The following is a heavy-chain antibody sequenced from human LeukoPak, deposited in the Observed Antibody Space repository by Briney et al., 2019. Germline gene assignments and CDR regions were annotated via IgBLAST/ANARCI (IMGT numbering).Heavy chain of an antibody. CDR3: ARDRGSVTRGTGYFDY. J-gene: IGHJ4*02. V-gene: IGHV3-48*01. Sequence: QAGGSLRLSCAASGFTFSSYSMNWVRQAPGKGLEWVSYISSSSSTIYYADSVKGRFTISRDNAKNSLYLQMNSLRAEDTAVYYCARDRGSVTRGTGYFDYWGQGTLVTVSS. CDR2: ISSSSSTI. CDR1: GFTFSSYS. D-gene: IGHD4-23*01.